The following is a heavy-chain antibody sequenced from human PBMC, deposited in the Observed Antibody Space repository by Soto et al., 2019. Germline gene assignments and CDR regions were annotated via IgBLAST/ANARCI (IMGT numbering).Heavy chain of an antibody. CDR2: IYHTGGA. CDR3: ARHVATISYYYYGLDI. CDR1: GGCITKNSFS. V-gene: IGHV4-39*01. D-gene: IGHD5-12*01. Sequence: PSETLALTFIVSGGCITKNSFSWGCIRQPPGKGLEWILTIYHTGGAHYNPSLKIRITMSVDTSNDQFSLTMNSLTAADTAVYYCARHVATISYYYYGLDIWGQGTTVPVYS. J-gene: IGHJ6*02.